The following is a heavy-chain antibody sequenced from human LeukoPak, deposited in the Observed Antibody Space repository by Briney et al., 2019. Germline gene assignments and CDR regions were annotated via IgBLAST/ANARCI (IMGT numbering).Heavy chain of an antibody. J-gene: IGHJ4*02. CDR1: GFTFSSYA. CDR3: ARDTVGSSTSFDY. D-gene: IGHD2-2*01. V-gene: IGHV3-30*04. CDR2: ISYDGSNK. Sequence: GRSLRLSCAASGFTFSSYAMHWVRQAPTKGLEWVAVISYDGSNKYYADSVKGRFTISRDNSKNTLYLQMNSLRAEDTAVYYCARDTVGSSTSFDYWGQGTLVTVSS.